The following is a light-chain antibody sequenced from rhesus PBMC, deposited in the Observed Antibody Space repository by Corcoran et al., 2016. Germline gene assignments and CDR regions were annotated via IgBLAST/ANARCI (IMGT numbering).Light chain of an antibody. CDR3: VQYNSDPYS. Sequence: DIQMTQSPSSLSASVGDRVTITCRASQGISTDLNWYQQKPGKAPKRLLYAESSLESGVPSRFSGIGSGTDFTLTISSLQPEDFASYYCVQYNSDPYSFGQGTKVEIK. CDR1: QGISTD. V-gene: IGKV1-43*02. J-gene: IGKJ2*01. CDR2: AES.